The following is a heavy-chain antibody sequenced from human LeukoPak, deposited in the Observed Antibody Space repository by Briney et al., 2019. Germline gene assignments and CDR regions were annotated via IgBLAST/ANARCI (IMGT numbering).Heavy chain of an antibody. J-gene: IGHJ4*02. Sequence: SETLSLTCAVSGYSISSGYYWGWIRQPPGKGLEWIGSICNSGSTYYNPSLKSRVTISVDTSKDHFSLNLNSVTAADTAVYYCASHRRYCSSSNCYTFDYWGQGALVTVSS. V-gene: IGHV4-38-2*01. CDR2: ICNSGST. CDR1: GYSISSGYY. D-gene: IGHD2-2*02. CDR3: ASHRRYCSSSNCYTFDY.